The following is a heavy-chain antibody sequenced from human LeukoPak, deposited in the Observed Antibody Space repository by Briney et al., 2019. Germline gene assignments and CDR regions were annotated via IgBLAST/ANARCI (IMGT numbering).Heavy chain of an antibody. D-gene: IGHD3-10*01. Sequence: ASVKVSCKASGYTFTGYYMHWVRQAPGQGLEWMGWINPNSGGTNYAQKFQGRVTMTRDTSISTAYMELSRLRSDDTAVYYCAREDGSGSYYTYWGQGTLVTVSS. CDR2: INPNSGGT. J-gene: IGHJ4*02. V-gene: IGHV1-2*02. CDR1: GYTFTGYY. CDR3: AREDGSGSYYTY.